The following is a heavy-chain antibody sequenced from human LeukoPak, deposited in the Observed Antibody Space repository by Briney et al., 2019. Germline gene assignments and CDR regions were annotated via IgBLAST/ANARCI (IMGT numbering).Heavy chain of an antibody. CDR1: GFTFSTYS. CDR3: AKDSDYYHSSGYYYAYFQH. J-gene: IGHJ1*01. CDR2: YCSSGSTI. D-gene: IGHD3-22*01. V-gene: IGHV3-48*02. Sequence: GGSLRLSCAVSGFTFSTYSMNWVRQAPGKGLEWVSYYCSSGSTIYYADSVKGRFTISRDNAKNSLYLQMNSLRDEDTAVYYCAKDSDYYHSSGYYYAYFQHWGQGTLVTVSS.